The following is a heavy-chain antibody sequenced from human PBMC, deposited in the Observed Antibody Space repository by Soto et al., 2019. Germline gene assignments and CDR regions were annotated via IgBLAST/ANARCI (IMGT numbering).Heavy chain of an antibody. CDR1: GFTFSSYG. D-gene: IGHD3-3*01. V-gene: IGHV3-30*18. CDR3: AKEVGITIFGVAPQVDI. Sequence: QVQLVESGGGVVQPGRSLRLSCAASGFTFSSYGMHWVRQAPGKGLEWVAVISYDGSNKYYADSVKGRFTISRDNSKNTLYLQMNSVRAEDTAVYYCAKEVGITIFGVAPQVDIWGQGTMVTVSS. J-gene: IGHJ3*02. CDR2: ISYDGSNK.